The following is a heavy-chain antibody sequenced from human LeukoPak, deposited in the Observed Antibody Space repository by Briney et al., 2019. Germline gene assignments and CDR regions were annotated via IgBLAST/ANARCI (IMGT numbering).Heavy chain of an antibody. CDR2: IYYSGST. CDR3: ASGGRHAFDI. CDR1: GGSISSSSYY. Sequence: SETLSLTCTVSGGSISSSSYYWGWIRQPPGKGLEWIGSIYYSGSTYYNPSLKSRVTISVHTSKNQFSLKLSSVTAADTAVYYCASGGRHAFDIWGQGTMVTVSS. V-gene: IGHV4-39*07. J-gene: IGHJ3*02. D-gene: IGHD4-23*01.